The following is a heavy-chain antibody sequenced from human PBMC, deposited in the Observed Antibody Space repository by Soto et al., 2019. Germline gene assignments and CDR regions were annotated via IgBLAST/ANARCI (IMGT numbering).Heavy chain of an antibody. CDR2: IDPSDSYT. D-gene: IGHD6-13*01. Sequence: GESLKISCNGSGYSFTSYWISWVRQMPGKGLEWMGRIDPSDSYTNYSPSFQGHVTISADKSISTAYLQWSSLKASDTAMYYCARRDSSSNDYWGQGTLVTVSS. J-gene: IGHJ4*02. V-gene: IGHV5-10-1*01. CDR3: ARRDSSSNDY. CDR1: GYSFTSYW.